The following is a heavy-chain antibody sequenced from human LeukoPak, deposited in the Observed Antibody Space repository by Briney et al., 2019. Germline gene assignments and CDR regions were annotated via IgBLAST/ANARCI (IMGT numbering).Heavy chain of an antibody. CDR1: GGSIRSSDW. D-gene: IGHD3-10*01. CDR2: IFHSGST. V-gene: IGHV4-4*02. Sequence: SGTLSLTCAVSGGSIRSSDWWTWVRQPPGKGLGWIGEIFHSGSTNYNPSLKSRVTISVDQPKNQFSLKLSSVTAADTAVYYCARRRWFGELYPFDYWGQGALVTVSS. CDR3: ARRRWFGELYPFDY. J-gene: IGHJ4*02.